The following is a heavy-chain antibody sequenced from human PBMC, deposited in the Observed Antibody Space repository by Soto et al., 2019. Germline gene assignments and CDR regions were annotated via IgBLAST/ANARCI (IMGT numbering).Heavy chain of an antibody. CDR1: GGTFSSYT. V-gene: IGHV1-69*08. Sequence: QVQLVQSGAEVKKPGSSVKVSCKASGGTFSSYTISWVRQAPGQGLEWMGRIIPILGIANYAQMFQGRVTITADKSTSRAYMELSSLRSEDTAAYYCARDGGDPFDYWGEGTLVTVA. J-gene: IGHJ4*02. D-gene: IGHD2-21*02. CDR3: ARDGGDPFDY. CDR2: IIPILGIA.